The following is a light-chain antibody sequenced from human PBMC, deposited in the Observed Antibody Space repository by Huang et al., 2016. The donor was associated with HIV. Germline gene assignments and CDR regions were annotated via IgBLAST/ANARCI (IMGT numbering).Light chain of an antibody. J-gene: IGKJ1*01. CDR1: QGISSY. Sequence: AIRMTQSPSSLSASTGDRVTITSRASQGISSYLAWYQQKPGKAPKLLIYAASTLQSGVPSRFRGSGSGTDFTLTISGLQSEDFATYYCQQYYSYPRTFGQGTKVEIK. CDR3: QQYYSYPRT. V-gene: IGKV1-8*01. CDR2: AAS.